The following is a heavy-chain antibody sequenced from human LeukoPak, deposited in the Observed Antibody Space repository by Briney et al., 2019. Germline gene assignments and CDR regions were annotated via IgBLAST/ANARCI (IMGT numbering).Heavy chain of an antibody. CDR1: GFTFCSYA. CDR3: ASPIAVAGAFDI. J-gene: IGHJ3*02. Sequence: GGSLRLSCAASGFTFCSYAMHWVRQAPGKGLEWVAVISYDGSNKYYADSVKGRFTISRDNSKNTLYLQMNSLRAEDTAVYYCASPIAVAGAFDIWGQGTMVTVSS. D-gene: IGHD6-19*01. CDR2: ISYDGSNK. V-gene: IGHV3-30*04.